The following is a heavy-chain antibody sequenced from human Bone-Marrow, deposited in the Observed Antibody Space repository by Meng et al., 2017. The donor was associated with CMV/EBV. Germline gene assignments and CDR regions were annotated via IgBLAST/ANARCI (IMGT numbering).Heavy chain of an antibody. V-gene: IGHV1-2*02. D-gene: IGHD6-6*01. Sequence: ASVKVSCKASGYTFTGYYMHWVRQAPGQGLEWMRWINPNSGGTNYAQKFQGRVTMTRDTSIITAYMELSRLRADDTAVYYCAREGQFVVGYYGMDVWGQGTTVTVSS. CDR3: AREGQFVVGYYGMDV. CDR1: GYTFTGYY. J-gene: IGHJ6*02. CDR2: INPNSGGT.